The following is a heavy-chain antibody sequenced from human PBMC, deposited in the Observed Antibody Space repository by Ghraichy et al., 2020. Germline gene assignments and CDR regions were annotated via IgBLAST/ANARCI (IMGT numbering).Heavy chain of an antibody. D-gene: IGHD3-10*01. CDR2: IYYSGST. Sequence: SETLSLTCTVSGGSISSYYWSWIRQPPGKGLERIGYIYYSGSTNYNPSLKSRVTISVDTSKNQFSLKLSSVTAADTAVYYCARLGVGLLWFGELLPGYGIDVWGQGTTVTVSS. J-gene: IGHJ6*02. V-gene: IGHV4-59*08. CDR3: ARLGVGLLWFGELLPGYGIDV. CDR1: GGSISSYY.